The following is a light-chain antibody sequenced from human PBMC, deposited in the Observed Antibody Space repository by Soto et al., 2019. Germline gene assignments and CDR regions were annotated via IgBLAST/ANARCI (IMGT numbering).Light chain of an antibody. V-gene: IGLV2-14*01. Sequence: SGPAQPASVSGSTSQSIANSCTGTSSDVGRYNYVSWFQQHPGKAPKLMIYDVSNRPSGVSDRFSGSKSGNTASLTISGLQAEDEADYYCSSYTSSNTFVFGTGTKVTVL. J-gene: IGLJ1*01. CDR2: DVS. CDR1: SSDVGRYNY. CDR3: SSYTSSNTFV.